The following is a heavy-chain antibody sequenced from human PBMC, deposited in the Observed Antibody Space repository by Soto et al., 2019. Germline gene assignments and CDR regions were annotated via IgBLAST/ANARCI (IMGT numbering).Heavy chain of an antibody. Sequence: PSETLSLTCTVSGGSINSDKYYWGWVRQPPGRGLEWIAGLYYTGSNFYNPSLKNRVSISVDTSKNQFSLNVYSVTAADTAVYYCATLPPRIVVMTTEIPSWGQGTLVTVSS. CDR2: LYYTGSN. J-gene: IGHJ5*02. CDR1: GGSINSDKYY. V-gene: IGHV4-39*01. D-gene: IGHD2-21*02. CDR3: ATLPPRIVVMTTEIPS.